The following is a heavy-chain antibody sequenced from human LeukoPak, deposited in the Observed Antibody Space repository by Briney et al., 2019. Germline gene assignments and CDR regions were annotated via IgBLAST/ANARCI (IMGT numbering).Heavy chain of an antibody. Sequence: GGSLRLSCAASGFTFSSYSMNWVRQAPGKGLEWVSSISSSYIYYADSVKGRFTISRDNAKNSLYLQMNSLRAEDTAVYYCARDRDGYNSQAGWFDPWGQGTLVTVSS. J-gene: IGHJ5*02. CDR1: GFTFSSYS. CDR3: ARDRDGYNSQAGWFDP. D-gene: IGHD5-24*01. V-gene: IGHV3-21*01. CDR2: ISSSYI.